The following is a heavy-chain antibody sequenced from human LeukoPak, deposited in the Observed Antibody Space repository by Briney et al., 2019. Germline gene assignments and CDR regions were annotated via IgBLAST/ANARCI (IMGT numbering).Heavy chain of an antibody. CDR1: GFTFNNYN. Sequence: PGGSLRLSCAASGFTFNNYNMNWVRQAPGKALEWVSSITSSGAYIFYADSVKGRFTIYRDNAKDSLYLQMNSLGPEDTAVYYCARDPYSGNYGNYYYYYMDVWGKGTTVTISS. V-gene: IGHV3-21*01. CDR3: ARDPYSGNYGNYYYYYMDV. D-gene: IGHD1-26*01. CDR2: ITSSGAYI. J-gene: IGHJ6*03.